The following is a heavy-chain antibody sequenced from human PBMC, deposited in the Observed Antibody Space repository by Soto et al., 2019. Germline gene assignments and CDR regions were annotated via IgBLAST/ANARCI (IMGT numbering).Heavy chain of an antibody. V-gene: IGHV3-15*01. J-gene: IGHJ6*02. D-gene: IGHD3-3*01. CDR3: TTAYYDFWSGYHGYYYGMDV. CDR2: IKSKTDGGTT. Sequence: PGGSLRLSCAASGFTFSNAWMSWVRQAPGKGLEWVGRIKSKTDGGTTDYAAPVKGRFTISRDDSKNTLYLQMNSLKTEDTAVYYCTTAYYDFWSGYHGYYYGMDVWGQGTTVTVSS. CDR1: GFTFSNAW.